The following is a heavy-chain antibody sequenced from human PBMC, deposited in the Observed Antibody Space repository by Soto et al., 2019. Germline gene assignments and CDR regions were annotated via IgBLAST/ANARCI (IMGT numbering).Heavy chain of an antibody. CDR3: ASGGLYDYGDYATDY. Sequence: ASVKVSCKASGYTFTSYAMHWVRQAPGQRLEWMGWINAGNGNTKYSQKFQGRVTITRDTSASTAYMELSSLRSEDTAVYYCASGGLYDYGDYATDYWGQGTLVTVSS. CDR2: INAGNGNT. CDR1: GYTFTSYA. V-gene: IGHV1-3*01. D-gene: IGHD4-17*01. J-gene: IGHJ4*02.